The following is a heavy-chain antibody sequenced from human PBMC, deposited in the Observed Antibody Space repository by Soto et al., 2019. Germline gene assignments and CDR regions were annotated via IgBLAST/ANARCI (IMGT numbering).Heavy chain of an antibody. Sequence: ASVKVSCKASGYTFTSYAMHWVRQAPGQRLEWMGWINAGNGNTKYSQKFQGRVTITRDTSASTAYMELSSLRSEDTAVYYCARVRPYGDYVWFDPWGQGTLVTVS. D-gene: IGHD4-17*01. V-gene: IGHV1-3*01. CDR3: ARVRPYGDYVWFDP. J-gene: IGHJ5*02. CDR2: INAGNGNT. CDR1: GYTFTSYA.